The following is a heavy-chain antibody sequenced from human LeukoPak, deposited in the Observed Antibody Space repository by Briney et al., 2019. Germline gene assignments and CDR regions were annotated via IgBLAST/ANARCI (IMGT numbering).Heavy chain of an antibody. D-gene: IGHD3-3*01. CDR1: GFTFSSYA. V-gene: IGHV3-23*01. CDR2: ISGSGGST. Sequence: GGSLRLSCAASGFTFSSYAMSWVRQAPGKGLEWVSAISGSGGSTCYADSVKGRFTISRDNSKNTLYLQMNSLRAEDTAVYYCAKVMYYDFWSGYLYFDYWGQGTLVTVSS. CDR3: AKVMYYDFWSGYLYFDY. J-gene: IGHJ4*02.